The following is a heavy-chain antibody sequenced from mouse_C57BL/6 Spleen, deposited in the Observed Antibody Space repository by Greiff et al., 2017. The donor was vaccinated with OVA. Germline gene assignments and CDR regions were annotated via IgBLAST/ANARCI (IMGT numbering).Heavy chain of an antibody. CDR1: GYTFTDYY. CDR3: ARCLTGAWFDY. D-gene: IGHD4-1*01. CDR2: INPNNGGT. Sequence: EVQLQQSGPELVKPGASVKISCKASGYTFTDYYMNWVKQSHGKSLEWIGDINPNNGGTSYNQKFKGKATLTVDKSSSTAYMELRSLTSEDSAVYYCARCLTGAWFDYWGQGTTLTVSS. J-gene: IGHJ2*01. V-gene: IGHV1-26*01.